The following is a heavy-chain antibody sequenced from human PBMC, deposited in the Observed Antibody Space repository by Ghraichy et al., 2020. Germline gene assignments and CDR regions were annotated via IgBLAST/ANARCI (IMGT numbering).Heavy chain of an antibody. Sequence: GESLNISCAASGFTVSSNYMSWVRQAPGKGLEWVSVIYSGGSTYYADSVKGRFTISRDNSKNTLYLQMNSLRAEDTAVYYCASPSAYCSGGSCYSDYYYYGMDVWGQGTTVTVSS. CDR1: GFTVSSNY. D-gene: IGHD2-15*01. CDR2: IYSGGST. CDR3: ASPSAYCSGGSCYSDYYYYGMDV. V-gene: IGHV3-53*01. J-gene: IGHJ6*02.